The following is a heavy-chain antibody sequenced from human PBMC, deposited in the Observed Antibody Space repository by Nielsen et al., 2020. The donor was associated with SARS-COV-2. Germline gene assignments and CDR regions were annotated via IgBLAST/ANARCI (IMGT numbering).Heavy chain of an antibody. CDR3: ARVTDRRQLVPYDS. V-gene: IGHV3-74*01. J-gene: IGHJ4*02. Sequence: GESLKISCAASGFTFSSYWMHWVRQAPGKGLVWVSRINSDGSSTTYADSVKGRFTISRDNAKNTLYLQMNSLRADDTALYYCARVTDRRQLVPYDSWGQGTLVTVSS. CDR2: INSDGSST. D-gene: IGHD6-13*01. CDR1: GFTFSSYW.